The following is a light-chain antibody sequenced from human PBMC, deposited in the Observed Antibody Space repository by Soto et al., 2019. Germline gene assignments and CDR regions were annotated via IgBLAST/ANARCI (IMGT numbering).Light chain of an antibody. CDR2: DAS. Sequence: EIVLTQSLATLSLSPGERATLSCRASQSVSSYLAWYQQKPGQAPRLLIYDASNRATGIPARFSGSGSGTDFTLTISSLGPEDFAVYYCQQRSNWSLFTFGPGTKVDIK. CDR3: QQRSNWSLFT. J-gene: IGKJ3*01. V-gene: IGKV3-11*01. CDR1: QSVSSY.